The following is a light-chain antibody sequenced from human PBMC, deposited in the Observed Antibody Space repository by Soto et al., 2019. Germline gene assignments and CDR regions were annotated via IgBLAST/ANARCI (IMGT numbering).Light chain of an antibody. CDR3: QQSYSTHPT. CDR1: QSISSY. Sequence: DIQMTQSPSSLSASVGDRVTITCRASQSISSYLNWYQQKPGKAPKLLIYAASSLQSGVPSRFSGSGSGTYFTLTISSLQPEDFATYYCQQSYSTHPTFGQATKVEIK. J-gene: IGKJ1*01. V-gene: IGKV1-39*01. CDR2: AAS.